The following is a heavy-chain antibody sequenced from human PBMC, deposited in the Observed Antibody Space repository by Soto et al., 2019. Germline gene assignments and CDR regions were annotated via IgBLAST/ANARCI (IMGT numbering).Heavy chain of an antibody. D-gene: IGHD3-22*01. CDR3: ARGPHAYYSDSSGYFWLDP. J-gene: IGHJ5*02. V-gene: IGHV4-30-4*01. Sequence: PSETLSLTCTVSGGSISSGDYYWSWIRQPPGKGLEWIGYIYYSGSTYYNPSLKSRVTISVDTSKNQFSLKLSSVTAADTAVYYCARGPHAYYSDSSGYFWLDPWGQGTMVTVYS. CDR1: GGSISSGDYY. CDR2: IYYSGST.